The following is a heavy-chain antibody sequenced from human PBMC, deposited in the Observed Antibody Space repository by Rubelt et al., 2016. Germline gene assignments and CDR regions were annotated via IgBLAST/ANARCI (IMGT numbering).Heavy chain of an antibody. V-gene: IGHV1-46*01. CDR3: ARRITGTTSGMDV. Sequence: QVQLVQSGAEVKKPGASVKVSCKVSGYTLTALSMHWVRQAPGQGLEWMGIINPSGGSTSYAQKFQGRVTMTRDTTTSTVYMELSSLRSEDTAVYYCARRITGTTSGMDVWGQGTRSPSP. D-gene: IGHD1-20*01. CDR1: GYTLTALS. J-gene: IGHJ6*02. CDR2: INPSGGST.